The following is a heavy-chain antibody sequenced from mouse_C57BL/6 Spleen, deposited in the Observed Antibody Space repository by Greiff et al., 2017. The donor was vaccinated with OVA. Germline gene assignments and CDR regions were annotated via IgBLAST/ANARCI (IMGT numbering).Heavy chain of an antibody. Sequence: QVQLQQSGAELVMPGASVKLSCKASGYTFTSYWMHWVKQRPGQGLEWIGEIDPSDSYTNYNQKFKGKSTLTVDKSSSTAYMQLSSLTSEDSAVYYCARHLYAMDYWGQGTSVTVSS. J-gene: IGHJ4*01. CDR3: ARHLYAMDY. CDR1: GYTFTSYW. V-gene: IGHV1-69*01. CDR2: IDPSDSYT.